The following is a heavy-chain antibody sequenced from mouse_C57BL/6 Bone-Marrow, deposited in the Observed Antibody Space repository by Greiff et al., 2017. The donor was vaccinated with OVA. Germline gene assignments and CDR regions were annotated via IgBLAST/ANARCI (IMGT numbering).Heavy chain of an antibody. V-gene: IGHV1-82*01. CDR3: AVPPYYGSSEGY. D-gene: IGHD1-1*01. Sequence: VQLQQSGPELVKPGASVKISCKASGYAFSSSWMNWVKQRPGKGLEWIGRIYPGDGDTNYNGKFKGKATLTADKSSSTAYMQLSSLTSEDSAVYFCAVPPYYGSSEGYWGQGTTLTVSS. J-gene: IGHJ2*01. CDR2: IYPGDGDT. CDR1: GYAFSSSW.